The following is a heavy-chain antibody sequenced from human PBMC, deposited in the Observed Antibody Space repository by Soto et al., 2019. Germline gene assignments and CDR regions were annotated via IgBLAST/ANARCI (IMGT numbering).Heavy chain of an antibody. Sequence: SETLSLTCAISGGSSSSHSKSWVRQPPGKGLEWIGEIHHDGSTNYNPSLKSRVTISGDTSKNHFSLELSSVTAADTAVYYCATYDVGTIIQDYWGQGTLVTVSS. CDR3: ATYDVGTIIQDY. CDR2: IHHDGST. D-gene: IGHD2-21*02. J-gene: IGHJ4*02. V-gene: IGHV4-34*01. CDR1: GGSSSSHS.